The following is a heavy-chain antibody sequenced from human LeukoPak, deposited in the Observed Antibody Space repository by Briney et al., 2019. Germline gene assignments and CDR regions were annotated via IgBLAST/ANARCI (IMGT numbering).Heavy chain of an antibody. CDR1: GYTFTDYY. D-gene: IGHD6-13*01. J-gene: IGHJ5*02. CDR3: ARDRQGLTAGANNWFDP. Sequence: GASVKVSCKASGYTFTDYYMHWVRQAPGRGLEWMGWINPNSGDTNYAQKFQGRVTMTRDTSITTAYMELRTLRSDDTAVYYCARDRQGLTAGANNWFDPWGQGTLVSVSS. V-gene: IGHV1-2*02. CDR2: INPNSGDT.